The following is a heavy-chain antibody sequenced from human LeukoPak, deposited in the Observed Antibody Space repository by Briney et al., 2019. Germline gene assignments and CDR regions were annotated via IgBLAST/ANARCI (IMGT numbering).Heavy chain of an antibody. CDR3: ARDLGYYDILTGYSSLDY. CDR1: GGTFSSYA. Sequence: SVKVSCTASGGTFSSYAISWVRQAPGQGLEWMGRIIPILGIANYAQKFQGRVTITADKSTSTAYMELSSLRSEDTAVYYCARDLGYYDILTGYSSLDYWGQGTLVTVSS. D-gene: IGHD3-9*01. J-gene: IGHJ4*02. V-gene: IGHV1-69*04. CDR2: IIPILGIA.